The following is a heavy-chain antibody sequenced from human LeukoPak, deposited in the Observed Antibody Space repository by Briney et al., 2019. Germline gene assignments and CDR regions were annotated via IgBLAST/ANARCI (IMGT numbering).Heavy chain of an antibody. D-gene: IGHD3-10*01. Sequence: ASVKVSCKASGYTFTGYYMHWVRQAPGQGLEWMGWINPNSGGTNYAQKFQGRVTMTRDTSISTAYMELSRLRSDDTAVYYCARTAGFGELLQIFPYYFDYWGQGTLVTVSS. V-gene: IGHV1-2*02. J-gene: IGHJ4*02. CDR3: ARTAGFGELLQIFPYYFDY. CDR2: INPNSGGT. CDR1: GYTFTGYY.